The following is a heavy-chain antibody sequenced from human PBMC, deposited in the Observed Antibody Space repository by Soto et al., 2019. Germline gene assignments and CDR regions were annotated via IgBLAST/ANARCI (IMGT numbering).Heavy chain of an antibody. CDR3: AREAFGVQASWFDP. Sequence: QIQLVQSGSEVRMPGASGKVSCKASGYIFTTYSITWVRQAPGQGLEWMGWVSASNGKTNYAQKFEDRVTMTTDTSTTTAYMELRSLRSDDTAVYYCAREAFGVQASWFDPWGQGTLVTVSS. CDR2: VSASNGKT. CDR1: GYIFTTYS. V-gene: IGHV1-18*01. D-gene: IGHD3-10*01. J-gene: IGHJ5*02.